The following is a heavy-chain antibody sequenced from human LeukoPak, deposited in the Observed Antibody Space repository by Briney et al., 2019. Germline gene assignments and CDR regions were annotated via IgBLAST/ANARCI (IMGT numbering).Heavy chain of an antibody. CDR2: IYSGGTT. V-gene: IGHV3-53*01. J-gene: IGHJ4*02. D-gene: IGHD3-10*01. CDR1: GFTVSSNY. Sequence: GGSLRLSCAASGFTVSSNYMSRVRQPPGKGLEWVSVIYSGGTTFYADSVKGRFTISRDNSKNTLYLQMNSLRADDTAVYYCAKLKAWYGERYFDYWGQGTVVTVSS. CDR3: AKLKAWYGERYFDY.